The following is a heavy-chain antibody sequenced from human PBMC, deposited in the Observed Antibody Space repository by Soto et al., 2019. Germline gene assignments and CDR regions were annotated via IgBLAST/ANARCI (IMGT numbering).Heavy chain of an antibody. CDR2: IYSSGGT. V-gene: IGHV4-61*01. CDR3: ARFVRSCSGTTCYTRADV. D-gene: IGHD2-2*02. CDR1: GGSVSRDTHY. J-gene: IGHJ6*01. Sequence: QVQLQESGPGLVKPSETLSLTCTVSGGSVSRDTHYWSWIRQPPGKRLEWIGFIYSSGGTNYNPPLKSRVTMSVDTSKNQFSLKLRSVIVADTAVYHCARFVRSCSGTTCYTRADVWGQGTTVTVSS.